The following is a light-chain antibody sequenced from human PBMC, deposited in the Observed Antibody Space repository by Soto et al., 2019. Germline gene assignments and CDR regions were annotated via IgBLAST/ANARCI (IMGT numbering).Light chain of an antibody. CDR1: RSAGEW. CDR3: QQFNSVPYT. CDR2: EVS. Sequence: DIQMTQSPSTLSASVGDRVTITCRASRSAGEWLAWYQQKPGKAPKLLIYEVSRLHSGVPSRFSAGGSETEFSLTIDSLQPDDFAIYYCQQFNSVPYTFGPGTKVDI. J-gene: IGKJ3*01. V-gene: IGKV1-5*03.